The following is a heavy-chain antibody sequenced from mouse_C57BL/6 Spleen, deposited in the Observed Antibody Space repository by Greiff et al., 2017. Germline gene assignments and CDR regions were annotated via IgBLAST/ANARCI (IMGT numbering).Heavy chain of an antibody. V-gene: IGHV1-22*01. CDR1: GYTFTDYN. J-gene: IGHJ1*03. Sequence: VQLQQSGPELVKPGASVKMSCKASGYTFTDYNMHWVKQSHGKSLEWIGYINPNNGGTSYNQKFKGKATLTVNKSSSTAYMELRSLTSEDSAVYYCARWTYYYGSSYVHWYFDVWGTGTTVTVSS. CDR3: ARWTYYYGSSYVHWYFDV. D-gene: IGHD1-1*01. CDR2: INPNNGGT.